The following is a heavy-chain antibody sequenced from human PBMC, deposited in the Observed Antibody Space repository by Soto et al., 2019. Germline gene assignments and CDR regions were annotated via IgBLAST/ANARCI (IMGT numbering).Heavy chain of an antibody. CDR1: GFTFSSYG. CDR2: ISYDGGNK. Sequence: GGSLRLSCAASGFTFSSYGMHWVRQAPGKGLEWVAVISYDGGNKYYADSVKGRFTISRDNSKNTLYLQMNSLRAEDTAVYYCAKDYGDYVSYYYMYVWGKGTTVTVSS. CDR3: AKDYGDYVSYYYMYV. V-gene: IGHV3-30*18. J-gene: IGHJ6*03. D-gene: IGHD4-17*01.